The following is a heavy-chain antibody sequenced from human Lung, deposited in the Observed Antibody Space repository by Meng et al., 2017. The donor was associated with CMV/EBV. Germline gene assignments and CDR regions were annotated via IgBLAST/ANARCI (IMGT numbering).Heavy chain of an antibody. Sequence: SVKVSXKASGYTFITYAFSWVRQAPGQGHEWMGWISAYNGNTKYAQKVQGRVTMTTDTSTSTAYMELRSLRSDDTAVYYCARAGMIRGVVVLDYWGQGTLVTVSS. CDR2: ISAYNGNT. V-gene: IGHV1-18*01. J-gene: IGHJ4*02. CDR3: ARAGMIRGVVVLDY. CDR1: GYTFITYA. D-gene: IGHD3-10*01.